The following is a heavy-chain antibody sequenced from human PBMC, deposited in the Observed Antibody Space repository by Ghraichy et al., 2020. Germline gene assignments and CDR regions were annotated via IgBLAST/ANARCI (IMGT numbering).Heavy chain of an antibody. D-gene: IGHD4-17*01. CDR3: ARVQSYGDDFDY. Sequence: GGSLRLSCAASGFTFSSYSMNWVRQAPGKGLEWVSSISSSSSYIYYADSVKGRFTISRDNAKNSLYLQMNSLRAEDTAVYYCARVQSYGDDFDYWGQGTLVTVSS. CDR1: GFTFSSYS. J-gene: IGHJ4*02. V-gene: IGHV3-21*01. CDR2: ISSSSSYI.